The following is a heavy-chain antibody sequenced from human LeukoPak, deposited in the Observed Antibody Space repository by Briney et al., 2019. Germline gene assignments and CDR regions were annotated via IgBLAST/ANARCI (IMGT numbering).Heavy chain of an antibody. CDR2: ISGSGGST. V-gene: IGHV3-23*01. CDR1: GFTFSSYA. D-gene: IGHD3-9*01. Sequence: GGSLRLSCAASGFTFSSYAMSWVRQAPGKGLEWVSAISGSGGSTYYADSVKGRFTISRDNSKNTLYLQMNSLRDEDTAVYYCARDVGILSTTPDILTGYYVSYYYYGMDVWGQGTTVTVSS. CDR3: ARDVGILSTTPDILTGYYVSYYYYGMDV. J-gene: IGHJ6*02.